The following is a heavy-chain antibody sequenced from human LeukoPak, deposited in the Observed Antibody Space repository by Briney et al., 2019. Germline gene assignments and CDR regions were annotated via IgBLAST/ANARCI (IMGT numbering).Heavy chain of an antibody. CDR1: GYTFTRYG. CDR3: ARDIVVVVAASENDFYYYYYGMDV. D-gene: IGHD2-15*01. Sequence: GALVEVSCKPSGYTFTRYGISWVRQAPGQGLEWMGWISAYNGNTKYAQKLQGRVTMTTDTSTSTAYMELRSLTSDDTAVYYCARDIVVVVAASENDFYYYYYGMDVWGQGTTVTVSS. CDR2: ISAYNGNT. J-gene: IGHJ6*02. V-gene: IGHV1-18*01.